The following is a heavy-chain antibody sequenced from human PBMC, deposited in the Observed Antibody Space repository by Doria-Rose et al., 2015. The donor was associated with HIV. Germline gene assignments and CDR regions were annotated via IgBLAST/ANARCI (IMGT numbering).Heavy chain of an antibody. V-gene: IGHV1-8*02. J-gene: IGHJ3*02. CDR3: VREKRGEGLDI. CDR2: MNPNSGNT. D-gene: IGHD2-21*01. CDR1: GYIFTNDD. Sequence: VQLVQSGAEVKKPGASVKVSCKASGYIFTNDDINWVRQATGQGPEWMGWMNPNSGNTGYAQKFQGRVTMTRNTSISTAYMELRRLRSDDTAVYYCVREKRGEGLDIWGQGTMVTVSS.